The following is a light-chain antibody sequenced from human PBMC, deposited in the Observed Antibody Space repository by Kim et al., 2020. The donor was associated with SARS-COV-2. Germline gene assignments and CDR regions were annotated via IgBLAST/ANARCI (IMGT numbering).Light chain of an antibody. CDR3: QQYQTVPLT. Sequence: ASVGDRVTITCQASQDIGNFLNWYQQRPGKAPKLLIYDASNLEAGVPSKFSGGGSATHFSFTISGLQPEDVGTYYCQQYQTVPLTFGGGTKVDIK. CDR1: QDIGNF. CDR2: DAS. J-gene: IGKJ4*01. V-gene: IGKV1-33*01.